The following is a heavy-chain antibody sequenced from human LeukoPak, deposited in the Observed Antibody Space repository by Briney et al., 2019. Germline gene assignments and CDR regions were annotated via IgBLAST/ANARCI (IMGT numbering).Heavy chain of an antibody. Sequence: PSETLSLTCTVSGGSISSSSYYWGWIRQPPGKGLEWIGFIYHSGSTYYNPSLKSRVTISVDTSKNQFSLKLSSVTAADTAVYYCARYDVWGTYRAFDYWGQGTLVTVSS. CDR3: ARYDVWGTYRAFDY. CDR1: GGSISSSSYY. V-gene: IGHV4-39*07. J-gene: IGHJ4*02. CDR2: IYHSGST. D-gene: IGHD3-16*02.